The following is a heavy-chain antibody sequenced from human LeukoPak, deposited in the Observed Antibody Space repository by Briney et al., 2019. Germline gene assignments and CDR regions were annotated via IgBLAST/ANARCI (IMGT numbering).Heavy chain of an antibody. CDR2: INPSGGST. V-gene: IGHV1-46*01. J-gene: IGHJ3*02. Sequence: ASVKVSCKASGYTFTSYYMHWVRQAPGQGLEWMGIINPSGGSTSYAQKFQGRVTMTRDTSTSTVHMELSSLRSEDTAVYYCAISGYCGGDCYAFDIWGQGTMVTVSS. CDR1: GYTFTSYY. D-gene: IGHD2-21*02. CDR3: AISGYCGGDCYAFDI.